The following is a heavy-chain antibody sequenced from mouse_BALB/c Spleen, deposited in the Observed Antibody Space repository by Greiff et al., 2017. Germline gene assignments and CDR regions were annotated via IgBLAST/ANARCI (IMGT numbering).Heavy chain of an antibody. D-gene: IGHD2-14*01. CDR3: ARQDDRYDVGDVDG. CDR1: GFAFSSYD. Sequence: EVKVEESGGGLVKPGGSLKLSCAASGFAFSSYDMSWVRQTPEKRLEWVAYISSGGGSTYYPDTVKGRFTISRDNAKNTLYLQMSSLKSEDTAMYYGARQDDRYDVGDVDGWGAGTTVTVSS. J-gene: IGHJ1*01. CDR2: ISSGGGST. V-gene: IGHV5-12-1*01.